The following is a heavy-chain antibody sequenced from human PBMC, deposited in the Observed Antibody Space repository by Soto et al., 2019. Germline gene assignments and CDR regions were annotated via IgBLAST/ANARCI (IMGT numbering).Heavy chain of an antibody. CDR2: TYYRSKWYN. Sequence: PSQALSITCDLFGDSVYSNRAAWNWIRQSPSRGLEWLGRTYYRSKWYNDYAVSVKSRITINPDTSKNQFSLQLNSVTPEDTAVYYCARDRAGHYISIWHYYYCIVFSYQGTMGSGS. D-gene: IGHD6-13*01. CDR1: GDSVYSNRAA. J-gene: IGHJ6*02. CDR3: ARDRAGHYISIWHYYYCIVF. V-gene: IGHV6-1*01.